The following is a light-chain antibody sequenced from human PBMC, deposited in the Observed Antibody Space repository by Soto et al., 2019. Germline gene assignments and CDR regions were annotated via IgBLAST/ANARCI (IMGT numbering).Light chain of an antibody. CDR1: SSDVGGYNY. CDR3: SSYTSCSTRV. V-gene: IGLV2-14*01. Sequence: LTQPASVSGSPGQSITISCTGTSSDVGGYNYVSWYQQHPGKAPKLMIYEVSNRPSGVSNRFSGSKSGNTASLTISGLQAEDEADYYCSSYTSCSTRVFGTGTKVTVL. CDR2: EVS. J-gene: IGLJ1*01.